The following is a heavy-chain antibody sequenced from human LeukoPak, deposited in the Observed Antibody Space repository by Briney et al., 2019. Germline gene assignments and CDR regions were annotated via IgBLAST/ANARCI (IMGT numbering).Heavy chain of an antibody. CDR3: ARPMLGYCSGGSCYHFDY. J-gene: IGHJ4*02. CDR2: ISAYNGNT. Sequence: GASVKVSCKASGGTFSSYAISWVRQAPGQGLEWMGWISAYNGNTNYAQNLQGRVTLTTDTSTSTAYMELRSLRSDDTAVYYCARPMLGYCSGGSCYHFDYWGQGTLVTVSS. V-gene: IGHV1-18*01. CDR1: GGTFSSYA. D-gene: IGHD2-15*01.